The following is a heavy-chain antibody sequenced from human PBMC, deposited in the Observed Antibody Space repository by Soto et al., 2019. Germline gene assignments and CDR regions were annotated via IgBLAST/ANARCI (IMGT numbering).Heavy chain of an antibody. Sequence: KPSETLSLTCTVSGGSSSGDYWSWILQPPGKGLEWIGYIYSSGSPNYNPSLKGRAAISVDTSENQTSLRLSSVTAADTAVYYCARVVIVPAARGHYNYFYMDVWGKGTTVTVSS. D-gene: IGHD2-2*01. V-gene: IGHV4-59*08. J-gene: IGHJ6*03. CDR2: IYSSGSP. CDR1: GGSSSGDY. CDR3: ARVVIVPAARGHYNYFYMDV.